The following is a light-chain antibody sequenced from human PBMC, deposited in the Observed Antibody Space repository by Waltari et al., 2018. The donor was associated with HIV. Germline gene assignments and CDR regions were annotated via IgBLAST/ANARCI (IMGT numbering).Light chain of an antibody. CDR1: QTISTRS. J-gene: IGKJ3*01. CDR2: VTA. V-gene: IGKV3-20*01. Sequence: EIVLTQSPGALSLSPGERATLPCRARQTISTRSSAWYQQKAGQAPRLLIYVTAIRATGIPDRFSGSGSGTDFTLTISRLEPEDFAVYYCQQYGNSPRFTFGPGTKVNMK. CDR3: QQYGNSPRFT.